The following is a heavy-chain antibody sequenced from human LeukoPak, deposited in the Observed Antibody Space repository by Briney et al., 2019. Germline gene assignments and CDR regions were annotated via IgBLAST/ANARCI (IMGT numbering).Heavy chain of an antibody. Sequence: GGSLRLSCAASGFTFSSYAMSWVRQAPGKGLEWVSAITSDGAGTLHADSVKGRFTMSRDNSMNTQYLHMNSLRAEDTAVYYCATFGSGSRGANSFDYWGQGTLVTVSS. D-gene: IGHD3-10*01. CDR2: ITSDGAGT. CDR3: ATFGSGSRGANSFDY. CDR1: GFTFSSYA. J-gene: IGHJ4*02. V-gene: IGHV3-23*01.